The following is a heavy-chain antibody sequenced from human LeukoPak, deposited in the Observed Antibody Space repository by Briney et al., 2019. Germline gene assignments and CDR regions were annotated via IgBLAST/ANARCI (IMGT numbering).Heavy chain of an antibody. J-gene: IGHJ2*01. V-gene: IGHV1-18*01. CDR1: DYTFTNYG. CDR2: ISSYKGNT. Sequence: ASVKVSCKASDYTFTNYGISWVRQAAGQGLEWMGWISSYKGNTNYAQKFQGRVTMTTDTSTSTACMELTSLRSDDTAVYYCAREVGVSQRWYFDLWGRSTLVTVSS. D-gene: IGHD3-10*01. CDR3: AREVGVSQRWYFDL.